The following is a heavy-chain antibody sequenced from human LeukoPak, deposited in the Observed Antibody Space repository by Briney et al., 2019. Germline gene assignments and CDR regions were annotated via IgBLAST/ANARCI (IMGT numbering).Heavy chain of an antibody. Sequence: PSETLSLTCAFYGGSFSPYYWIWLRQPPGEGLEWIGEIGHSGTTNYNPSLKSRVTISLDTSKNQFSLKLSSVTAADTAVYYCARDGGSNNYWFDPWGQGTLVTVSS. CDR2: IGHSGTT. J-gene: IGHJ5*02. D-gene: IGHD4-23*01. CDR3: ARDGGSNNYWFDP. CDR1: GGSFSPYY. V-gene: IGHV4-34*01.